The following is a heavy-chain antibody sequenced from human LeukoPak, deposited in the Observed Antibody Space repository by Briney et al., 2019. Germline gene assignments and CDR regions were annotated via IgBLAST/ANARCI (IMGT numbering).Heavy chain of an antibody. Sequence: SETLSLTCTVSGGSISSYYWSWIRQPPGKGLEWIGYIYYSGSTNYNPSLKSRVTISVDTSKNQFSLKLSSVTAADTAVYYCASPTDYWYFDLWGRGTLVTVSS. D-gene: IGHD4-11*01. CDR2: IYYSGST. V-gene: IGHV4-59*08. J-gene: IGHJ2*01. CDR3: ASPTDYWYFDL. CDR1: GGSISSYY.